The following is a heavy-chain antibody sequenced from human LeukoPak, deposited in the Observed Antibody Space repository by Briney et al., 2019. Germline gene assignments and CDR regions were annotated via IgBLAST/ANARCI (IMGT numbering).Heavy chain of an antibody. D-gene: IGHD3-10*01. CDR3: ARRRRSYSGSSIDY. V-gene: IGHV4-34*01. Sequence: SETLSLTCAVYGGSFSGYYWSWIRQPPGKGLEWSGEINHSGSTNYNPSLKSRVTISVDTSKNQFSLKLSSVTAADTAVYYCARRRRSYSGSSIDYWGQGTLVTVSS. J-gene: IGHJ4*02. CDR1: GGSFSGYY. CDR2: INHSGST.